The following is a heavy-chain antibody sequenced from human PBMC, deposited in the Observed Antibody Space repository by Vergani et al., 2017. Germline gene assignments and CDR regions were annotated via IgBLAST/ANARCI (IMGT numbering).Heavy chain of an antibody. CDR2: IIPSLATT. V-gene: IGHV1-69*11. CDR1: GGTFSSYA. J-gene: IGHJ4*02. Sequence: QVQLVQSGAEVKKPGSSVKVSCKASGGTFSSYALNWVRQAPGQGLEWMGSIIPSLATTIYAQKFQGRVTITADESTSTAYMELSSLKSEDTAVFYCARATWSVGSCYRGFEYWGQGSLITVSS. D-gene: IGHD2-15*01. CDR3: ARATWSVGSCYRGFEY.